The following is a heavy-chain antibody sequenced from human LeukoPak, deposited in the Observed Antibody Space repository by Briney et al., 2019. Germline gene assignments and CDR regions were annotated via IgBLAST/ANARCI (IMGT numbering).Heavy chain of an antibody. CDR3: ARWYYYDRSGYFDY. J-gene: IGHJ4*02. D-gene: IGHD3-22*01. CDR2: IWYDGSNK. CDR1: GFTFSSYG. V-gene: IGHV3-33*01. Sequence: GGSLRLSCAASGFTFSSYGMHWVRQAPGKGLEWVAVIWYDGSNKYYADSVKGRFTISRDNSKNTLYLQMNSLRAEDTAVYYCARWYYYDRSGYFDYWGQGTLVTVSS.